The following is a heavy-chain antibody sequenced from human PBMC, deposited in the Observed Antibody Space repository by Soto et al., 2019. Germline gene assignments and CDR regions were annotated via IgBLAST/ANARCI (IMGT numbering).Heavy chain of an antibody. D-gene: IGHD2-8*02. CDR2: INTGSGYT. CDR1: GYTFSNYA. CDR3: ARDRVYTGGSDADY. J-gene: IGHJ4*02. Sequence: TVRVSCKTSGYTFSNYAISWVQQAPGQGLEWMGWINTGSGYTNYAHDRVTMTKDASTYTAYLEVTSLRSDDTAIYYCARDRVYTGGSDADYWGQGTLVTVSS. V-gene: IGHV1-18*01.